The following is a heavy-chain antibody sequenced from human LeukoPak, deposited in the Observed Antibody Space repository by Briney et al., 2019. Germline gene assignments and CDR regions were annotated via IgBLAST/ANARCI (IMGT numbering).Heavy chain of an antibody. Sequence: ASVNVSCKASGYTFSSYNIHWVLQAPGQGREWMGMINPSGGDTSYAQKFQGRVTMTRDTSPSTVYLELRRLRSEDTAVYYCASGNSVTGGGYYYYRMDVWGQGTTVAVSS. D-gene: IGHD4-23*01. J-gene: IGHJ6*02. CDR3: ASGNSVTGGGYYYYRMDV. CDR2: INPSGGDT. V-gene: IGHV1-46*01. CDR1: GYTFSSYN.